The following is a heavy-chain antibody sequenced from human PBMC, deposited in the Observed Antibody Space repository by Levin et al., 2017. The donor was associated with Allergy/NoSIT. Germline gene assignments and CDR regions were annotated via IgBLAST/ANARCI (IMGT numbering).Heavy chain of an antibody. CDR2: ISYDGSNK. Sequence: SCAASGFTFSSYAMHWVRQAPGKGLEWVAVISYDGSNKYYADSVKGRFTISRDNSKNTLYLQMNSLRAEDTAVYYCARAYYDFWSGYPPPWFDYWGQGTLVTVSS. D-gene: IGHD3-3*01. V-gene: IGHV3-30*04. CDR3: ARAYYDFWSGYPPPWFDY. J-gene: IGHJ4*02. CDR1: GFTFSSYA.